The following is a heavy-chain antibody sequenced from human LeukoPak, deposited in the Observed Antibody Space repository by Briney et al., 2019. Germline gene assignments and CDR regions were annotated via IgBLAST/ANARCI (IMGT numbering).Heavy chain of an antibody. CDR1: GFTFSSYA. V-gene: IGHV3-23*01. D-gene: IGHD6-13*01. Sequence: GGSLRLSCAASGFTFSSYAMSWVRQAPGKGLEWVSAISGSGGSTYYADSVKGRFTISRDNSKNTLYLQMNSLRAEDTAVYYCATGTSRSWYGLWLGWGQGTLVTVSS. CDR3: ATGTSRSWYGLWLG. J-gene: IGHJ4*02. CDR2: ISGSGGST.